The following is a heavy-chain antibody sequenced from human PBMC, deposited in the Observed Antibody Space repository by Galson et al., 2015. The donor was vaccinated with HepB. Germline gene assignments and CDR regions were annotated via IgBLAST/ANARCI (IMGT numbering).Heavy chain of an antibody. Sequence: QSGAEVKKPGESLKISRTGSGYSFTTFWITWVRQRPGKGLEWMGRIDPSHSYTYYPPSFQGHVTISADKSISTAYLQWSSLKASDTAMYYCARVSVLYFGEPWGQGTLVTVSS. V-gene: IGHV5-10-1*01. CDR2: IDPSHSYT. CDR3: ARVSVLYFGEP. CDR1: GYSFTTFW. D-gene: IGHD3-10*01. J-gene: IGHJ4*02.